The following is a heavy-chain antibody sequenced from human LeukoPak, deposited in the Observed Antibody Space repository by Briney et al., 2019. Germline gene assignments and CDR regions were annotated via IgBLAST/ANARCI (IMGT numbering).Heavy chain of an antibody. Sequence: SVKVSCKASGGTFSSYAISWVRQAPGQGLEWMGGIIPIFGTANYAQKFQGRVTITADESTSTAYMELSSLRSEDTAVHYCARYCTNGVCSIDYWGQGTLVTVSS. CDR2: IIPIFGTA. CDR3: ARYCTNGVCSIDY. J-gene: IGHJ4*02. CDR1: GGTFSSYA. D-gene: IGHD2-8*01. V-gene: IGHV1-69*13.